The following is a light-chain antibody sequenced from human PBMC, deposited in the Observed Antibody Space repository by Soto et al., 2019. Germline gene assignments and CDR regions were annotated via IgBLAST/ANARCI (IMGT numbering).Light chain of an antibody. J-gene: IGKJ1*01. CDR2: GAS. CDR3: QQYNDWPPKRT. V-gene: IGKV3-15*01. CDR1: QSITTN. Sequence: EVVMTQSPVTLSVSPGERATLSCRARQSITTNLAWYQQKPSQAPRLLIYGASTSATAVPARFSGSGSGTQFTLTSSCLQSEDFALYYGQQYNDWPPKRTFGQGTRVYVK.